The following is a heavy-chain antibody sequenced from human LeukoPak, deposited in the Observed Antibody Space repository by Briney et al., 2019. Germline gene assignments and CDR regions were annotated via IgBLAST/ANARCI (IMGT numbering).Heavy chain of an antibody. J-gene: IGHJ4*02. V-gene: IGHV4-59*01. CDR2: IYLSGGT. Sequence: SETLSLMCTVSGGFMSSYYWSWIRQPPGGGLEWIGYIYLSGGTNYNPSLKSRVTISVATSKNQSSLKLSSVTAADTAVYYCARGLSWSGWFDYWGQGTLVTVSS. CDR1: GGFMSSYY. D-gene: IGHD6-19*01. CDR3: ARGLSWSGWFDY.